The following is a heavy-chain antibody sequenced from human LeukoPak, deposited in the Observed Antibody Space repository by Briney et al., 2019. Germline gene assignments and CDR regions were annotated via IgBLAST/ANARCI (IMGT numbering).Heavy chain of an antibody. CDR1: GYTFTGYY. Sequence: GASVKVSCKASGYTFTGYYMHWVRQAPGQGLEWMGIINPSGGSTSYAQKFQGRVTMTRDTSTSTIYMELSSLRSEDTAVYYCARQRRGGWDLLNGMDVWGQGTTVTISS. V-gene: IGHV1-46*01. CDR3: ARQRRGGWDLLNGMDV. J-gene: IGHJ6*02. D-gene: IGHD1-26*01. CDR2: INPSGGST.